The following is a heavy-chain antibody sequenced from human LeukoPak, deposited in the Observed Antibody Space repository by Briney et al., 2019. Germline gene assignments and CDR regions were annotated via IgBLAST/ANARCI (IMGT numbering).Heavy chain of an antibody. J-gene: IGHJ6*04. V-gene: IGHV3-21*01. CDR3: ARDRIVPAAISYYGMDV. CDR1: GFTFSSYS. Sequence: GGSLRLSCAASGFTFSSYSMNWVRQAPGKGLEWVSSISSSSSYIYYADSVKGRFTISRDNDKNSLYLQMNSLRAEDTAVYYCARDRIVPAAISYYGMDVWGKGATVTVSS. D-gene: IGHD2-2*01. CDR2: ISSSSSYI.